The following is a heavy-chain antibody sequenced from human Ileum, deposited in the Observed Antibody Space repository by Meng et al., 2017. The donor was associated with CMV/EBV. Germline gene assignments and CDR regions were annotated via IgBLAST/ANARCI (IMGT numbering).Heavy chain of an antibody. D-gene: IGHD3-22*01. CDR2: INRSGSS. Sequence: SETLSLTCAVYGGSLSGHYWTWIRQPPGKGLEWVGEINRSGSSKYNLSLKSRLTISIDMSKNQFSLKLTSVTAADTAVYYCARGVAPDSSGYYPFYWGQGTLVTVSS. J-gene: IGHJ4*02. V-gene: IGHV4-34*01. CDR3: ARGVAPDSSGYYPFY. CDR1: GGSLSGHY.